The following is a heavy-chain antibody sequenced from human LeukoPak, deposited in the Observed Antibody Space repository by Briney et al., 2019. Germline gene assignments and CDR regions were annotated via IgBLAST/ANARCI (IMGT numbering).Heavy chain of an antibody. J-gene: IGHJ4*02. CDR1: GFSFSADRVG. Sequence: SGPMLVKPTQTLTLTCTFSGFSFSADRVGVGWIRQPPVKALEWLALVFWDDDKRYRPSLRSRLTITKDSSKNQVVLTMTNMDPMDTATYYCAHSPRTAVSDRYYFHNWGQGTLVTVSS. D-gene: IGHD2-21*01. CDR3: AHSPRTAVSDRYYFHN. V-gene: IGHV2-5*02. CDR2: VFWDDDK.